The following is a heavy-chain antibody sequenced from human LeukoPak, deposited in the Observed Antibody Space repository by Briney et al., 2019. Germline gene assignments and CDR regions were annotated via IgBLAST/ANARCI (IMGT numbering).Heavy chain of an antibody. CDR1: GFTFSNYG. Sequence: GGSLRLSCAASGFTFSNYGMHWVRQAPGKGLEWVAFIRYDGSNKYYADSVKGRFTISRDNSRNTLYLQMNSLRAEDTAVYYCARVIWFGENWFDPWGQGTLVTVSS. D-gene: IGHD3-10*01. J-gene: IGHJ5*02. CDR2: IRYDGSNK. V-gene: IGHV3-30*02. CDR3: ARVIWFGENWFDP.